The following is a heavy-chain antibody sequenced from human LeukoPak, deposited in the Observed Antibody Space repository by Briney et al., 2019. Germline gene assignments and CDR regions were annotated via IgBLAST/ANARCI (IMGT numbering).Heavy chain of an antibody. CDR2: INANSGDT. CDR1: AYSFTGYF. CDR3: ARGDSADYLALGKY. Sequence: ASVTVSCKTSAYSFTGYFFHWIRQAPGQGLEWMGWINANSGDTNYAQQFQGRLTMTRDRSISTVYMELSRLRTDDTAVYYCARGDSADYLALGKYWGQGSLVTVSS. D-gene: IGHD4-17*01. J-gene: IGHJ4*02. V-gene: IGHV1-2*02.